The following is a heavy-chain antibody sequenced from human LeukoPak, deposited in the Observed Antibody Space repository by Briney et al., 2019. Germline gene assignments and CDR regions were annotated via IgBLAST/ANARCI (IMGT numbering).Heavy chain of an antibody. J-gene: IGHJ4*02. CDR3: ARDQIHYYDSSGYARTQDY. CDR1: GGTFSSYA. D-gene: IGHD3-22*01. Sequence: ASVKVSCKASGGTFSSYAISWVRQAPGQGLEWMGWINPNSGGTNYAQKFQGRVTMTRDTSISTAYMELSRLRSDDTAVYYCARDQIHYYDSSGYARTQDYWGQGTLVTVSS. V-gene: IGHV1-2*02. CDR2: INPNSGGT.